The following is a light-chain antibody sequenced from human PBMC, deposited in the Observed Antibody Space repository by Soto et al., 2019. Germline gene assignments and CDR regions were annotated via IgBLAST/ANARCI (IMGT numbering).Light chain of an antibody. J-gene: IGLJ1*01. V-gene: IGLV1-40*01. CDR1: SSNIGAGYD. CDR2: GNS. CDR3: QSYDSSLSGSYV. Sequence: QSVLTQPPSVSGAPGQRVTISCTGSSSNIGAGYDVHWYQQLPGTAPKLLIYGNSNRPSGVPDRFSGSKSGPSASLAITGLQAEYEADYYCQSYDSSLSGSYVFGTGTKLTVL.